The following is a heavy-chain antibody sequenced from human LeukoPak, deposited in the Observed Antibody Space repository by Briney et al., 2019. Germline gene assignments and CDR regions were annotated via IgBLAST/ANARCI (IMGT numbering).Heavy chain of an antibody. Sequence: ASVKISCKVSGYTFTDHYLHWVQQAPGKGLEWVGLVDPEDGKTTYAEKFQGRVTITADTSTATAYMELSSLRSEDPAVYYCATGIIATTRVDYWGQGTLVTVSS. CDR3: ATGIIATTRVDY. J-gene: IGHJ4*02. V-gene: IGHV1-69-2*01. CDR2: VDPEDGKT. CDR1: GYTFTDHY. D-gene: IGHD5-12*01.